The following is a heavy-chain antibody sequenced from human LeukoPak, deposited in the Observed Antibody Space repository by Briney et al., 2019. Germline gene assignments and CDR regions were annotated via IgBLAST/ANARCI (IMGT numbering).Heavy chain of an antibody. CDR1: GYSFTSYW. D-gene: IGHD3-3*01. Sequence: GESLKISCQGSGYSFTSYWIGWVRQMPGKGLEWMGIIYPGDSDTRYSPSFQGQVTISADKSISTAYLQWSSLKASDTAMYHCARRFGAIFGVVPFDYWGQGTLVTVSS. J-gene: IGHJ4*02. CDR3: ARRFGAIFGVVPFDY. CDR2: IYPGDSDT. V-gene: IGHV5-51*01.